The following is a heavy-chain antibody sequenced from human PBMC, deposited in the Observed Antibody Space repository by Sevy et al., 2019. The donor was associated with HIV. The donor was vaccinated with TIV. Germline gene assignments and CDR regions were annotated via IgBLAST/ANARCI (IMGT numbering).Heavy chain of an antibody. CDR3: AREGCTKPHDY. V-gene: IGHV3-23*01. CDR1: GFTFSKYS. D-gene: IGHD2-8*01. CDR2: LSFGCGEI. Sequence: GRSLRLSCAASGFTFSKYSMSWLRQPPGKGLEWVSTLSFGCGEINYADSVKGRFTISRDNSKSSVYLQMNNLRPEDTAVYYCAREGCTKPHDYWGQGTLVTVSS. J-gene: IGHJ4*02.